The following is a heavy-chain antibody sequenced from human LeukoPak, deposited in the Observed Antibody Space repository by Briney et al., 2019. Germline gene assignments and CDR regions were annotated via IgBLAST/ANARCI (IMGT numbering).Heavy chain of an antibody. D-gene: IGHD1-26*01. Sequence: KASETLSLTCTVSGGSISTYYWSWIRRPPGKGLEWIGYIYYSGSTNYNPSLKSRVTISVDTSKNQFSLRLSSVTAADTAVYYCTRTDSASSIDYWGQGTLVTVSS. V-gene: IGHV4-59*12. CDR3: TRTDSASSIDY. CDR1: GGSISTYY. CDR2: IYYSGST. J-gene: IGHJ4*02.